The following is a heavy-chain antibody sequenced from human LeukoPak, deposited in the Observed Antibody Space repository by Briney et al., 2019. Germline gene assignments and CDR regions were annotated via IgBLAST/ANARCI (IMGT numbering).Heavy chain of an antibody. J-gene: IGHJ6*02. V-gene: IGHV3-21*01. CDR3: ARVAFGLYVMDV. Sequence: KPGGSLRLSCAASGFTFSSYSMNWVRQAPGKGLEWVSSISSSSSYIYYADSVKGRFTISRDDAKNSLYLQMNSLRAEDTAVYYCARVAFGLYVMDVWGQGTTVTVSS. CDR2: ISSSSSYI. CDR1: GFTFSSYS. D-gene: IGHD3-16*01.